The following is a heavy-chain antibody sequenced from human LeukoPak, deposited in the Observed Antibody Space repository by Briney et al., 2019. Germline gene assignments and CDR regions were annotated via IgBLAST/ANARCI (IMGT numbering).Heavy chain of an antibody. V-gene: IGHV4-59*01. J-gene: IGHJ6*02. D-gene: IGHD6-13*01. Sequence: SETLSLTCTVSGCSISSYYWGWIRQPPGEGMEGIGYIYYSGSTNYNPSLKSRVTISVDTSKNQFSLKLSSVTAADTAVYYCARGFNSSSWYTYYYYYYGMDVWGQGTTVTVSS. CDR3: ARGFNSSSWYTYYYYYYGMDV. CDR1: GCSISSYY. CDR2: IYYSGST.